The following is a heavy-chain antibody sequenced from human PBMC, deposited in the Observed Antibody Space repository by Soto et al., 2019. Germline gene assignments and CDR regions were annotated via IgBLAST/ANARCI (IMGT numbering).Heavy chain of an antibody. Sequence: ASVKVSCKASGYTFTSYGIHWVRQAPGQRLEWMGWINAANGDTKYSPKFQGRVTITRDTSASTAYMELSSLRSEDTAVYYCVSRTVSETGIDCFDPWGQGTLVTVSS. CDR2: INAANGDT. D-gene: IGHD1-1*01. J-gene: IGHJ5*02. CDR3: VSRTVSETGIDCFDP. CDR1: GYTFTSYG. V-gene: IGHV1-3*01.